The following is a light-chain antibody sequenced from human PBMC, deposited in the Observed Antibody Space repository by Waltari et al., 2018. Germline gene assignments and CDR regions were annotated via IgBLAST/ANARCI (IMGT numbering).Light chain of an antibody. Sequence: QSILTQPTSVSGAPGQRVTISCTGSSSNIGAGHDVHWYQAFPGTAPKLLIYGKNNRPSGVPDRFSGYKSGSSASLAINGLQAEDEADYYCQSFDSNVRGGVVFGGGTKVTVL. CDR1: SSNIGAGHD. CDR2: GKN. CDR3: QSFDSNVRGGVV. V-gene: IGLV1-40*01. J-gene: IGLJ3*02.